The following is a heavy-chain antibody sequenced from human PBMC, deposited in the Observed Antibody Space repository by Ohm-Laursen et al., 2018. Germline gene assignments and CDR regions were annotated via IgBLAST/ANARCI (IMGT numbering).Heavy chain of an antibody. CDR1: GGSISSYY. D-gene: IGHD4-11*01. Sequence: GTLSLTCAVSGGSISSYYWNWIRQPPGKGLEWIGYIFNTGITNYNPSLKSRVSISVDTSKNQFSLKLTSVTAADTAVYYCAKLRPLTKFFDTWGQGTLVTVSS. CDR2: IFNTGIT. CDR3: AKLRPLTKFFDT. V-gene: IGHV4-59*08. J-gene: IGHJ4*02.